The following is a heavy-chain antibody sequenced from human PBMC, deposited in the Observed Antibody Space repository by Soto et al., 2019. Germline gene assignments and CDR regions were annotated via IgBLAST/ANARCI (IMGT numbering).Heavy chain of an antibody. D-gene: IGHD3-3*01. CDR3: ARGQYDFWSGYLPWDYYYYMDV. V-gene: IGHV4-34*01. J-gene: IGHJ6*03. CDR1: GGSFSGYY. CDR2: IKPSGST. Sequence: SETLSLTCAVSGGSFSGYYWSWIRQPPGKGLEWIGEIKPSGSTNHNPSLKSRVTISVDTSKNQFSLKLSSVTAADTAVYYCARGQYDFWSGYLPWDYYYYMDVWGKGTTVTVSS.